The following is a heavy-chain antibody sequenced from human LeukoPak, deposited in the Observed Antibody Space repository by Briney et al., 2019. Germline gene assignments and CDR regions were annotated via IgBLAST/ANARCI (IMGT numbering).Heavy chain of an antibody. V-gene: IGHV4-59*01. D-gene: IGHD5-18*01. CDR1: GGSISSYY. Sequence: AETLSLTCAVSGGSISSYYLSWIRQPPGKGLEWIGYIYYSGSTHYNPSLKSRVTISVDTSKNQFSLKLSSVTAADTAVYYCARHGDSYASPYDYWGQGTLVTVSS. J-gene: IGHJ4*02. CDR2: IYYSGST. CDR3: ARHGDSYASPYDY.